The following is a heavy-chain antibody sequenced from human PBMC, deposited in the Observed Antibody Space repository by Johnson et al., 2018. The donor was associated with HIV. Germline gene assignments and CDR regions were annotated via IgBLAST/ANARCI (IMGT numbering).Heavy chain of an antibody. CDR1: GFTFSSYG. CDR2: INWNGGST. V-gene: IGHV3-20*04. J-gene: IGHJ3*02. CDR3: ARDLYYGSGSSVAFDI. D-gene: IGHD3-10*01. Sequence: VQLVESGGGVVQPGRSLRLSCAASGFTFSSYGMSWVRQAPGKGLEWVSGINWNGGSTGYADSVKGRFTISRDNAKNSLYLQMNSLRAEDPALYYCARDLYYGSGSSVAFDIWGQGTMVTVSS.